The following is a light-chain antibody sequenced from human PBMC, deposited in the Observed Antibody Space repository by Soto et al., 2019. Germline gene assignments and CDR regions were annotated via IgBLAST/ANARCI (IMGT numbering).Light chain of an antibody. CDR1: SSDVGSYNL. J-gene: IGLJ3*02. V-gene: IGLV2-23*01. Sequence: QSALTQPASVSGSPGQSITISCTGSSSDVGSYNLVSWHQQYPGKAPKLMIYEGSKRPSGVSTRFSCSKSGNTASLTISGLQAADEDAYYCCSYAGRSTLVFGGGTKLTVL. CDR3: CSYAGRSTLV. CDR2: EGS.